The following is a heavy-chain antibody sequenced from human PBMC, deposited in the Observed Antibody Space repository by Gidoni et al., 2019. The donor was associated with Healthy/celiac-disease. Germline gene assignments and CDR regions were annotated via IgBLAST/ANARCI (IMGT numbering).Heavy chain of an antibody. CDR2: ISYDGSNK. CDR1: GFTFSSYG. V-gene: IGHV3-30*18. J-gene: IGHJ4*02. CDR3: AKDRIAVAGTMPGDY. D-gene: IGHD6-19*01. Sequence: QVQLVESGGGVVQPGRSLRLSCAASGFTFSSYGMHWVRQAPGKGLEWVAVISYDGSNKYYADSVKGRFTISRDNSKNTLYLQMNSLRAEDTAVYYCAKDRIAVAGTMPGDYWGQGTLVTVSS.